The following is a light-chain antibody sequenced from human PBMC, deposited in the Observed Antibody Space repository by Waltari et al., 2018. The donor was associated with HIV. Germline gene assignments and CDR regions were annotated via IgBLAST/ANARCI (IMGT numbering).Light chain of an antibody. Sequence: EIVLTHSPGTLSLSPGDTATLSCRASHSVPSNFLAWYQQKVGQAPRLLMFGPSTRATGIPDRFSGSGSGTDFTLTISRLEPEDFAVYYCQQYGSSPLTFGGGTKVDIK. J-gene: IGKJ4*01. V-gene: IGKV3-20*01. CDR2: GPS. CDR1: HSVPSNF. CDR3: QQYGSSPLT.